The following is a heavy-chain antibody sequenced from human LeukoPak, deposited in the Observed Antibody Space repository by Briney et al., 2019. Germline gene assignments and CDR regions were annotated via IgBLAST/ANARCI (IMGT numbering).Heavy chain of an antibody. Sequence: SVKVSCKASGGTFSSYAISWVRQAPGQGLEWMGGIIPIFGTANYAQKFQGRVTITADESTSTAYMELSSLRSDDTAVYYCARRKENRTYYYDSSGYYRGVYYYYYYMDVWGKGTTVTISS. V-gene: IGHV1-69*13. CDR3: ARRKENRTYYYDSSGYYRGVYYYYYYMDV. J-gene: IGHJ6*03. D-gene: IGHD3-22*01. CDR1: GGTFSSYA. CDR2: IIPIFGTA.